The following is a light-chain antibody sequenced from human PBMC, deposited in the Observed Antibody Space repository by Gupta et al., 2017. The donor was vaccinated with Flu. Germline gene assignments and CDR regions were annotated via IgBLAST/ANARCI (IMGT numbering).Light chain of an antibody. CDR3: QQYGSSPVT. CDR2: GAS. CDR1: QSVSSSY. Sequence: EIVLTQSPGTLSLSPGESATLSCRASQSVSSSYLAWYQQKPGQAPRLLIYGASSRATGIPDSFSGSGSGTDFTLTISRLEPEDFAVYYCQQYGSSPVTFGQGTKLEIK. V-gene: IGKV3-20*01. J-gene: IGKJ2*01.